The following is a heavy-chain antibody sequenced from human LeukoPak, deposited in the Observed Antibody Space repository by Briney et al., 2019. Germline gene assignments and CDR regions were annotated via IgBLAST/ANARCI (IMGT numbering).Heavy chain of an antibody. CDR2: IYSGGST. V-gene: IGHV3-66*01. J-gene: IGHJ3*02. CDR3: AKEMATMNAFDI. Sequence: PGGSLRLSCAASGFTFSSSSMSWVRQAPGKGLEWVSVIYSGGSTDYKDSVKDRFIISRDNSKNTLYLQMNSLRAEDTAVYYCAKEMATMNAFDIWGQGTMVTVSS. CDR1: GFTFSSSS. D-gene: IGHD5-24*01.